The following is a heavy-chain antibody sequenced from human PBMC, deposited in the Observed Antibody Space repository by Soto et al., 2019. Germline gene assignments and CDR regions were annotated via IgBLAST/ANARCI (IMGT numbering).Heavy chain of an antibody. CDR3: ARAGVAPYYYYGMDV. V-gene: IGHV1-18*01. CDR2: ISSYNGDT. CDR1: GYTFTRSG. Sequence: QVQLVQSGAEVKKPGASVKVSCKASGYTFTRSGISWVRQAPGQGTEWMGWISSYNGDTNYAQTFQGRVTMTTDTSTSPAYMELRSLRSDDTAVYYCARAGVAPYYYYGMDVWGQGTPVTVSS. J-gene: IGHJ6*02. D-gene: IGHD5-12*01.